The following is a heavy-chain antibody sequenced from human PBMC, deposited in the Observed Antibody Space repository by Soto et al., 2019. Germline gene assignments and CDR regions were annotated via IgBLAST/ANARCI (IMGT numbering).Heavy chain of an antibody. CDR3: ARTGAAASPRIKEYYYYYGMDV. V-gene: IGHV1-69*13. CDR2: IIPIFGTA. CDR1: GGTFSSYA. D-gene: IGHD2-2*01. J-gene: IGHJ6*02. Sequence: SVKVSCKASGGTFSSYAISWVRQAPGQGLEWMGGIIPIFGTANYAQKFQGRVTITADESTSTAYMELSSLRSEDTAVYYCARTGAAASPRIKEYYYYYGMDVWGQGTTVTVSS.